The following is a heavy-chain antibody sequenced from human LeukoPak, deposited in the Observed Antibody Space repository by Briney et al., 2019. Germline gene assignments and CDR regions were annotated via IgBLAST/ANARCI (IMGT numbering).Heavy chain of an antibody. J-gene: IGHJ3*02. Sequence: GGSLRLSCTASGFTFSSNSMHWVRQAPGKGLQYVSTVSSDGGSTYYANSVKGRFTISRDNSKNTLYLQMNSLRAEDTAVYYCAKDEVYYDILTGYPSGAFDIWGQGTMVTVSS. CDR2: VSSDGGST. CDR1: GFTFSSNS. V-gene: IGHV3-64*01. D-gene: IGHD3-9*01. CDR3: AKDEVYYDILTGYPSGAFDI.